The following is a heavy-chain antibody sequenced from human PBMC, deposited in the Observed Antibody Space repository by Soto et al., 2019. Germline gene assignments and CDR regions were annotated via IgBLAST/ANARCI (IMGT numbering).Heavy chain of an antibody. CDR3: AHSDGGYEIIYFDF. Sequence: QITLQESGPTLVKPTQTLTLTCTFSGFSFTTAGVAVAWIRQTPGGALEWLTLIYYNDDRRFSPSLKTRLTITGDTSKNQVVLSLTNVDPGDTATYFCAHSDGGYEIIYFDFWGQGIPVTVSS. J-gene: IGHJ4*02. V-gene: IGHV2-5*01. D-gene: IGHD5-12*01. CDR2: IYYNDDR. CDR1: GFSFTTAGVA.